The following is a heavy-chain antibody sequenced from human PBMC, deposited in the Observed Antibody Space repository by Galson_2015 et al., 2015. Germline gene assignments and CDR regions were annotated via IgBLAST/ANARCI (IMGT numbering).Heavy chain of an antibody. CDR3: AGAELNIRAQTGLIVGWFDP. Sequence: SAKVSCKAFGYTFTSSAMHRVRQGAGQSLEWLRWVNAGRGNTKYSEKFQGRYTITMNTSASIAYKELSSQKAEETAVNFRAGAELNIRAQTGLIVGWFDPWGQGTLVTVSS. V-gene: IGHV1-3*01. J-gene: IGHJ5*02. D-gene: IGHD1-26*01. CDR2: VNAGRGNT. CDR1: GYTFTSSA.